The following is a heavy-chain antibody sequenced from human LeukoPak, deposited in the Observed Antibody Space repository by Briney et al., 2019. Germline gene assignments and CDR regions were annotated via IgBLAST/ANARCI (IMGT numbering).Heavy chain of an antibody. CDR1: GFTFSSYA. CDR3: VRDRLTGYYFDY. CDR2: ISGSGGST. D-gene: IGHD3-16*01. V-gene: IGHV3-23*01. Sequence: GGSLRLSCAASGFTFSSYAMSWVSQAPGKGLEWVSVISGSGGSTYYADSMKGRFTISRDNSKNTLYLQMNSLRAEDTAVYYCVRDRLTGYYFDYWGQGTLVTVSS. J-gene: IGHJ4*02.